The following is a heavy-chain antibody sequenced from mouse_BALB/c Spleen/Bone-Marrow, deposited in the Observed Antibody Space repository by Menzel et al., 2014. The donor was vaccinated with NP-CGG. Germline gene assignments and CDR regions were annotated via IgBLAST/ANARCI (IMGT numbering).Heavy chain of an antibody. CDR2: ISSDGSYT. D-gene: IGHD2-1*01. Sequence: EVKVVESGGNLVKPGGSLKLSCAASGFTFSSYGMSWVRQTPDRRLEWVATISSDGSYTYYPDSVKGRFTISRDNAKNTLNLQMSSLKLEDTAMYYCERWVEGNLAWIAYWGQGTLITVSA. V-gene: IGHV5-6*01. CDR3: ERWVEGNLAWIAY. CDR1: GFTFSSYG. J-gene: IGHJ3*01.